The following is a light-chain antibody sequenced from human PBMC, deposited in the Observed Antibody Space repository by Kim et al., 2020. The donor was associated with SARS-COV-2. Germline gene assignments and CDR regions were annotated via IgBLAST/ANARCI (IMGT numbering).Light chain of an antibody. CDR3: NSRDSSGYHVV. V-gene: IGLV3-19*01. J-gene: IGLJ2*01. CDR1: CLKTSY. CDR2: GKN. Sequence: SSELTQEPAVSVALGQTVRITCQGDCLKTSYASWYQQKPGQAPVLVLYGKNDRPSGIPDRFSGSTSLNTASLTITGAQAEDEADYYCNSRDSSGYHVVFGAGTQLTVL.